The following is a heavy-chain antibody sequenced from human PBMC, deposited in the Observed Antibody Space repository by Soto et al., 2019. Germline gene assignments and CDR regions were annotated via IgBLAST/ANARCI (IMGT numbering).Heavy chain of an antibody. J-gene: IGHJ3*02. V-gene: IGHV3-30*03. Sequence: GGSLRLSCAASGFTFSSYGMHWVRQAPGKGLEWVAVISYDGSNKYYADSVKGRFTISRDNSKNTLYLQMNSLRAEDTAVYYCALLEYDFWSGYKQGDIWGQGTMVTVSS. CDR3: ALLEYDFWSGYKQGDI. CDR2: ISYDGSNK. D-gene: IGHD3-3*01. CDR1: GFTFSSYG.